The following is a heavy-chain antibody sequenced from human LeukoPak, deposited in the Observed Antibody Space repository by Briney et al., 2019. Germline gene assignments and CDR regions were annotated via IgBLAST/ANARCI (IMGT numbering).Heavy chain of an antibody. J-gene: IGHJ4*02. CDR3: ASSRDGHNDLDY. CDR1: GGTFSSYA. D-gene: IGHD5-24*01. Sequence: SVKVSCKASGGTFSSYAISWVRQAPGQGLEWMGRIIPILGIANYAQKFQGRVTITADKSTSTAYMELSSLRSEDTAVYYCASSRDGHNDLDYWGQGTLVTVSS. V-gene: IGHV1-69*04. CDR2: IIPILGIA.